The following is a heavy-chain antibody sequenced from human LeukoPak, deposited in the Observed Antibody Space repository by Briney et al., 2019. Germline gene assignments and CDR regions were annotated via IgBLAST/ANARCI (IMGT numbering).Heavy chain of an antibody. J-gene: IGHJ4*02. CDR1: GFTFSSYG. CDR3: ARKWELPDY. V-gene: IGHV3-33*01. Sequence: PGGFLRLSCAASGFTFSSYGMHWVRQAPGKGLEWVAVIWYDGSNKYYVDSVKGRFTISRDNSKNTLYLQMNSLRAEDTAVYYCARKWELPDYWGQGTLVTVSS. D-gene: IGHD1-26*01. CDR2: IWYDGSNK.